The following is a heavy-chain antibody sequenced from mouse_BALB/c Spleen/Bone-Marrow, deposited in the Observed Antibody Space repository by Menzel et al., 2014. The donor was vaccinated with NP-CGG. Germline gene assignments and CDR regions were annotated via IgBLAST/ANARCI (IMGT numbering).Heavy chain of an antibody. D-gene: IGHD2-1*01. CDR1: GFNIKDTY. V-gene: IGHV14-3*02. CDR2: IDPANGDI. Sequence: EVQLQQSAAELVKPGASVKLSCTASGFNIKDTYMHWVKRRPEQGLEWIGRIDPANGDIIYDPKFQGKATITADTSSNTAYLQLSSLTSEDTAVYYCARGGNYGWFAYWGQGTLVTVSA. CDR3: ARGGNYGWFAY. J-gene: IGHJ3*01.